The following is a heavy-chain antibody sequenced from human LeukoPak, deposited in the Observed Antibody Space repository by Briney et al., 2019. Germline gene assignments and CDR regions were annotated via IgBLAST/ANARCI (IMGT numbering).Heavy chain of an antibody. D-gene: IGHD4-17*01. J-gene: IGHJ4*02. CDR1: GGSFSGYY. CDR3: ARGRRSVTTVTNFDY. V-gene: IGHV4-34*01. Sequence: SETLSLTCAVYGGSFSGYYWSWIRQPPGKGLEWIGEISHSGSTNYNPSLKSRVTISVDTSKNQFSLKLSSVTAADTAVYYCARGRRSVTTVTNFDYWGQGTLVTVSS. CDR2: ISHSGST.